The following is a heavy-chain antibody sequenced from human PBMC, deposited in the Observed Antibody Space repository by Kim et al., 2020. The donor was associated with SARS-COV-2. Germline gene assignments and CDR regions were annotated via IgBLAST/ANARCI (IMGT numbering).Heavy chain of an antibody. V-gene: IGHV3-15*01. CDR1: GFTFSNAW. Sequence: GGSLRLSCAASGFTFSNAWMSWVRQAPGKGLEWVGRIKSKTDGGTTDYAAPVKGRFTISRDDSKNTLYLQMNSLKTEDTAVYYCTTDLVFEYNWNPTGYFDYWGQGTLVTVSS. CDR3: TTDLVFEYNWNPTGYFDY. D-gene: IGHD1-20*01. J-gene: IGHJ4*02. CDR2: IKSKTDGGTT.